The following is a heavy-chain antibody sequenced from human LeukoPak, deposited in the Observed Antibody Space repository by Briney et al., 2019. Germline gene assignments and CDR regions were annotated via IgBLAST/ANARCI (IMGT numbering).Heavy chain of an antibody. CDR1: GGSFSGYY. Sequence: SETLSLTCAVYGGSFSGYYWSWIRQPPGKGLEWIGEINHSGSTNYNPSLKSRVTISVDTSKNQFSLKLSSVTAADTAVYYCARARGYCSSTSCYGNWFDPWGQGTLVTVSS. J-gene: IGHJ5*02. CDR2: INHSGST. D-gene: IGHD2-2*01. V-gene: IGHV4-34*01. CDR3: ARARGYCSSTSCYGNWFDP.